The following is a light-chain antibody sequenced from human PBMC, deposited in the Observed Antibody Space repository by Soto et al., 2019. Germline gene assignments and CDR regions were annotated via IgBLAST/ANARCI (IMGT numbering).Light chain of an antibody. V-gene: IGKV4-1*01. CDR1: QSVFYTSNNKNY. Sequence: DIVMTQSPNSLAVSLGERATLNCKSSQSVFYTSNNKNYLAWYQQKPRQPPKLLIYWASTRESGVPDRFSGSGSRTDFTLTISSLQAEDVAVYYCQQDYSTPLTFGGGTKVEIK. CDR2: WAS. J-gene: IGKJ4*01. CDR3: QQDYSTPLT.